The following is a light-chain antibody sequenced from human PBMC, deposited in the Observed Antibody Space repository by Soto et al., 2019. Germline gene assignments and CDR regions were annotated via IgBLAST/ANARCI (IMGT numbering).Light chain of an antibody. CDR3: QSYDDSLSVHYV. Sequence: QSVLTQPPSVSGAPGRRVTISCTGSSSNIGSTYDVQWYQQLPGTAPKLLIHGNTDRPSGVPDRFSGSKSGTSASLAITGLQADDEADYYCQSYDDSLSVHYVFGTGTKLTVL. CDR1: SSNIGSTYD. J-gene: IGLJ1*01. CDR2: GNT. V-gene: IGLV1-40*01.